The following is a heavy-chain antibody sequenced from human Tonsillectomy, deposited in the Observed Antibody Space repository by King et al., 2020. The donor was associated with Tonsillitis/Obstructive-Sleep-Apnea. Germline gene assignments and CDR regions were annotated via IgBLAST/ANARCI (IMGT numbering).Heavy chain of an antibody. D-gene: IGHD2-2*02. CDR3: AADSGAYCSSTSCYRYFDL. Sequence: MQLVQSGPEVKKPGTSVKVSCKASGFTFTSSAVQWVRQARGQRLEWIGWIVVGSGNTNYAQKFQERVTITRYMSTSTAYMELSSLRSEDTAVYYCAADSGAYCSSTSCYRYFDLWGRGTLVTVSS. CDR2: IVVGSGNT. CDR1: GFTFTSSA. J-gene: IGHJ2*01. V-gene: IGHV1-58*01.